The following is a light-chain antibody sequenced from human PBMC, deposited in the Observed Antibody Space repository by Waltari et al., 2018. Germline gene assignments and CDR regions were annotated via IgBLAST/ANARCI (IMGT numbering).Light chain of an antibody. CDR3: QQYDILLT. J-gene: IGKJ4*01. Sequence: DIQMTQSPSSLSASVGDRVTITCQASQDISNYVSWYQHKPGKAPSLLIYDASNLEAGVSSRFSGSGSGTIFTLTINSLRPEDIATYYCQQYDILLTFGGGTKVQI. CDR2: DAS. CDR1: QDISNY. V-gene: IGKV1-33*01.